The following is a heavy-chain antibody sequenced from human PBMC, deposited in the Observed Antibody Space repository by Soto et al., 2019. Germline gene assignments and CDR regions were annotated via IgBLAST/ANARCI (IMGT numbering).Heavy chain of an antibody. Sequence: RASVKVSCKASGGTFSSYAISWVRQAPGQGLEWMGGIIPIFGTANYAQKFQGRVTITADESTSTAYMELSSLRSEDTAVYYCARPTSVAVGAFDIWGQGTMVTVSS. D-gene: IGHD6-19*01. CDR3: ARPTSVAVGAFDI. CDR2: IIPIFGTA. J-gene: IGHJ3*02. V-gene: IGHV1-69*13. CDR1: GGTFSSYA.